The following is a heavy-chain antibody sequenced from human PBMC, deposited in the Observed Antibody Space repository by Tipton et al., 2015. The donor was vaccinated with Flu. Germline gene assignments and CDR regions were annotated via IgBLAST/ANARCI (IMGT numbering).Heavy chain of an antibody. CDR3: ARRDYSNYVSDPKNWFDP. CDR1: GGSISGYY. CDR2: IHYSGSP. V-gene: IGHV4-59*08. J-gene: IGHJ5*02. D-gene: IGHD4-11*01. Sequence: TLSLTCTVSGGSISGYYWSWIRQPPGKGLEWIGNIHYSGSPHYNPSLKSRVTISVDTSKNQFSLRLNSVTAADTAVYYCARRDYSNYVSDPKNWFDPWGQG.